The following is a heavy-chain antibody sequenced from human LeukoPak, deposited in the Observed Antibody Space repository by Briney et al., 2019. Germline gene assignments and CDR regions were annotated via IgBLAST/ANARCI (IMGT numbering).Heavy chain of an antibody. CDR3: ARAAIVVGPTPMVDY. CDR1: GFTFSSYA. V-gene: IGHV3-23*01. D-gene: IGHD2-2*01. CDR2: ISGSGSST. Sequence: PGGSLRLSCAASGFTFSSYAMSWVRQAPGKGLEWVSAISGSGSSTYYADSVKGRFTISRDDSKNTLRLQMSSLRADDTAVYYCARAAIVVGPTPMVDYWGQGTLVTVSS. J-gene: IGHJ4*02.